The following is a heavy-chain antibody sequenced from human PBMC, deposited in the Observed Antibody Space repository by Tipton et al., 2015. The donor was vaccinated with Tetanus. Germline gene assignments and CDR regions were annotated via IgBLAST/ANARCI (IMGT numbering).Heavy chain of an antibody. CDR1: GFTFSSYG. D-gene: IGHD6-19*01. CDR2: IWYDGSNK. J-gene: IGHJ4*02. CDR3: AKDTTGYSSGWYRGREFYFDY. Sequence: SLRLSCAASGFTFSSYGMHWVRQAPGKGLEWVAVIWYDGSNKYYADSVKGRFTISRDNAKNSLYLQMNSLRAEDTAVYYCAKDTTGYSSGWYRGREFYFDYWGQGTLVTVSS. V-gene: IGHV3-33*03.